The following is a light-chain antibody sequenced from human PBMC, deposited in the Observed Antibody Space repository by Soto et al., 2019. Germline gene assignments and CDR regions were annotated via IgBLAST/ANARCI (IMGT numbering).Light chain of an antibody. CDR3: MQALQTPLT. CDR1: QSLLHTNGYNY. Sequence: DIVMTQSPLSLPVTPGEPASISFSSSQSLLHTNGYNYFDRYLQKPGQSPQLLIYFGSTRASGVPDRFSGSGSGTDFTLKISRVEAEDVGVYYCMQALQTPLTFGGGTKVDIK. V-gene: IGKV2-28*01. CDR2: FGS. J-gene: IGKJ4*01.